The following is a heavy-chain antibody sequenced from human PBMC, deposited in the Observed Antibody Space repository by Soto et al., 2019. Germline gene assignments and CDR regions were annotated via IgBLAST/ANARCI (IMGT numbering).Heavy chain of an antibody. J-gene: IGHJ2*01. CDR1: GASISSHY. CDR3: ARPMGTTPAVWYFDL. Sequence: QVQLQESGPGLVKPSETLSLTCTVSGASISSHYWSWIRQPPGKGLEWIGYIYYSGSTDYNPSLKSRVPISVDTSKNQLALRLTSVTAADTAVYYCARPMGTTPAVWYFDLWGRGTLVTVSS. V-gene: IGHV4-59*08. CDR2: IYYSGST. D-gene: IGHD1-26*01.